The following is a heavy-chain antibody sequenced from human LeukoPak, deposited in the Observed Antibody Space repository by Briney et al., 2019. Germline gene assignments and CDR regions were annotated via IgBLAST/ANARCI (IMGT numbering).Heavy chain of an antibody. Sequence: PGGSLRLSCAASGFTFSTYTMYWVRHPPGKGLEWVSIIGSSGGGIHYADSVKGRFTISRDNSKNTLYLQMNSLRAEDTAVYYCAREGSSGFLFDYWGQGTLVTVSS. CDR3: AREGSSGFLFDY. D-gene: IGHD6-19*01. V-gene: IGHV3-23*01. CDR1: GFTFSTYT. J-gene: IGHJ4*02. CDR2: IGSSGGGI.